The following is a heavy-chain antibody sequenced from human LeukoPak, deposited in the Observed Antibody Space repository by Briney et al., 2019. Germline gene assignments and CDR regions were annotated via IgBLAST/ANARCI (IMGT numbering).Heavy chain of an antibody. CDR2: INPNSGGT. CDR1: GYTFTGYY. CDR3: AREALSEVFGLDV. J-gene: IGHJ6*02. V-gene: IGHV1-2*02. Sequence: VASVKVSCKASGYTFTGYYMHWVRQAPGQGLEWMGWINPNSGGTNYAQKFQGRVTMTRDTSISTAYMELSRLRSEDTAIYFCAREALSEVFGLDVWGQGTTVTVSS.